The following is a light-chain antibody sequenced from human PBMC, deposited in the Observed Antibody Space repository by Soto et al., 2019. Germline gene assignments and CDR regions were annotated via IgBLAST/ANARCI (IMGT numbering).Light chain of an antibody. CDR3: QQYGRPYT. CDR1: QSVSGY. J-gene: IGKJ2*01. CDR2: GAS. Sequence: EILLTQSPGTLSLSPGERATLSCRASQSVSGYLAWFQQKPGQAPRLLIFGASSRATGIPDRFSGSGSGTDFTLTISRLEPEDFAVYYCQQYGRPYTFCQGTKLEI. V-gene: IGKV3-20*01.